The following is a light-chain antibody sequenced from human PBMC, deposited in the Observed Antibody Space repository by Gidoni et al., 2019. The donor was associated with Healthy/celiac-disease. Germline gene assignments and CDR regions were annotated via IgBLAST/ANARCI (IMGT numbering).Light chain of an antibody. V-gene: IGKV3-20*01. Sequence: ESVLTQSPGTLSLSPGERATLSCRASQSVSSSYLAWYQQKPGQAPRLLIYGASSRATGIPDRFSGRGSGTDFTLTSSRLEPEDFAVYYCQQYGSSPQTFGQGTKVEIK. CDR1: QSVSSSY. CDR2: GAS. CDR3: QQYGSSPQT. J-gene: IGKJ1*01.